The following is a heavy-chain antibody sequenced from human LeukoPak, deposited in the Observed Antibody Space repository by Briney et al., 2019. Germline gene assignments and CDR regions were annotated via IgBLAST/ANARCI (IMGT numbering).Heavy chain of an antibody. CDR3: ARGYSSSLYYYYGMEV. D-gene: IGHD6-13*01. Sequence: GGSLRLSCAASGFTFSSYEMNWVRQAPGKGLEWVSYISSSGSTIYYADSVKGRFTISRDNAKNSLYLQMNSLRAEDTAVYYCARGYSSSLYYYYGMEVWGKGTTVTVSS. CDR2: ISSSGSTI. CDR1: GFTFSSYE. J-gene: IGHJ6*04. V-gene: IGHV3-48*03.